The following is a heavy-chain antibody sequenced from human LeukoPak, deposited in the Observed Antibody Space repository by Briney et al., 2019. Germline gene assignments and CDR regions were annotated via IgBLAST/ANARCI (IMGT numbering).Heavy chain of an antibody. D-gene: IGHD3-10*01. J-gene: IGHJ4*02. CDR2: IIPIFGTA. CDR1: GGTFSSYA. V-gene: IGHV1-69*05. CDR3: ARDHHGSGSTYFDY. Sequence: SVKVSCKASGGTFSSYAISWVRQAPGQGREWRGGIIPIFGTANYAQKFQGRVTITTDVSTSTAYMELSSLRSEDTAVYYCARDHHGSGSTYFDYWGQGTLVTVSS.